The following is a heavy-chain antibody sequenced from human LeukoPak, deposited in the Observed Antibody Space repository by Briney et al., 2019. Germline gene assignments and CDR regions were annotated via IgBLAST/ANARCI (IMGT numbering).Heavy chain of an antibody. D-gene: IGHD3-3*01. CDR1: GFTMKYFG. CDR3: VRGADMNYNFENSFYFDS. V-gene: IGHV3-33*01. Sequence: GVSLRLSCAVSGFTMKYFGMHWVRQAPGKGLEWVAVIWYDGSQRHYMDSVKGRFAISRENSMNTLALEMNGLRVEETAVYYCVRGADMNYNFENSFYFDSWGQGALVIVSS. J-gene: IGHJ4*02. CDR2: IWYDGSQR.